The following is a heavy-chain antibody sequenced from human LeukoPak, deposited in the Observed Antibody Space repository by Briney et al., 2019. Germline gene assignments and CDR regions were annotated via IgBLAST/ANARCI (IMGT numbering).Heavy chain of an antibody. J-gene: IGHJ1*01. D-gene: IGHD3-3*01. V-gene: IGHV4-34*01. Sequence: SETLSLTCAVYGGSFSGYYWSWIRQPPGKGLEWIGEINHSGSTNYNPSLMSRVTISVDTSKNQFSLKLSSVTAADTAVYYCARGYYDFWSGYYTGRFWGFQHWGQGTLVTVSS. CDR2: INHSGST. CDR3: ARGYYDFWSGYYTGRFWGFQH. CDR1: GGSFSGYY.